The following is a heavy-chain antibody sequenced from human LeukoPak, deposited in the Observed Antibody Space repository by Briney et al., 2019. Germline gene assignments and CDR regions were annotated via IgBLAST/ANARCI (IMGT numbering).Heavy chain of an antibody. CDR3: AREGYDSSGYYFDY. V-gene: IGHV3-11*04. CDR2: ISRSGSTK. J-gene: IGHJ4*02. D-gene: IGHD3-22*01. Sequence: PGGSLRLSCAASGFTFSDYNMRWIRQAPGKGLEWVSSISRSGSTKYYADSVKGRFTISRDNAKNSLYLQMNSLRAEDTALYYCAREGYDSSGYYFDYWGQGTLVTVSS. CDR1: GFTFSDYN.